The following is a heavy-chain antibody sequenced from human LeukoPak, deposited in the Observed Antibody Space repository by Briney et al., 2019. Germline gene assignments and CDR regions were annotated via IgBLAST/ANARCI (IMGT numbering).Heavy chain of an antibody. D-gene: IGHD2-2*01. Sequence: GGSLRLSCEASGFTFDNYAMSWVRQAPGKGLEWVAVISYDGSNKYYADSVKGRFTISRDNSKNTLYLQMNSLRAEDTAVYYCAKVPPAAMGYFDYWGQGTLVTVSS. J-gene: IGHJ4*02. V-gene: IGHV3-30*18. CDR3: AKVPPAAMGYFDY. CDR2: ISYDGSNK. CDR1: GFTFDNYA.